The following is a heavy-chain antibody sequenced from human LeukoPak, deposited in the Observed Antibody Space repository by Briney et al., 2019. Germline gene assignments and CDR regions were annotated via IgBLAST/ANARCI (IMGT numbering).Heavy chain of an antibody. CDR1: GFTFSSYA. V-gene: IGHV3-23*01. CDR3: AKQSTHSFLERLLNY. CDR2: ISGSGGST. J-gene: IGHJ4*02. D-gene: IGHD3-3*01. Sequence: PGGSLRLSCAASGFTFSSYAMSWVRQAPGKGLEWVSAISGSGGSTYYADSVKGRFTISRDNSKNTLYLQMNSLRAEDTAVYYCAKQSTHSFLERLLNYWGQGTLVTVSS.